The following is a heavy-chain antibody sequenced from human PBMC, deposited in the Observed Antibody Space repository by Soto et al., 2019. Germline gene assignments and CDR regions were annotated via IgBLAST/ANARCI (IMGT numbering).Heavy chain of an antibody. CDR2: ISGSGGST. J-gene: IGHJ4*02. CDR1: GFTFSSYA. D-gene: IGHD4-4*01. CDR3: ANLLYSNYVLTNC. Sequence: GGSLRLSCAASGFTFSSYAMSWVRQAPGKGLEWVSAISGSGGSTYYADSVKGRFTISRDNSKNTLFLQMNSLGAEDTAVYYCANLLYSNYVLTNCWGQGTLVTVSS. V-gene: IGHV3-23*01.